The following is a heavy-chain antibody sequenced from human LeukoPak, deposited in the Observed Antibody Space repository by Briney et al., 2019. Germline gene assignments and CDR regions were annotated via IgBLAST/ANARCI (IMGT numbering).Heavy chain of an antibody. J-gene: IGHJ5*02. Sequence: ASVKVSCKASGYTFTSYYMHWVRQAPGQGLEWMGIINPSGGSTSYAQKFQGRVTMTRDTSTSTVYMELSSLRSEDTAVYYCARTHSDRYYYDSSGYSLNWFDPWGQGTLVTVSS. V-gene: IGHV1-46*01. CDR1: GYTFTSYY. CDR3: ARTHSDRYYYDSSGYSLNWFDP. D-gene: IGHD3-22*01. CDR2: INPSGGST.